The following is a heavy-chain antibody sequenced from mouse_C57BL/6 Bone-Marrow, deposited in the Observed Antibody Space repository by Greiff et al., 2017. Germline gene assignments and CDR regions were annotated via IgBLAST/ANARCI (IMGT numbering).Heavy chain of an antibody. V-gene: IGHV1-59*01. CDR1: GYTFTSYW. D-gene: IGHD1-1*01. CDR2: IDPSDSYT. Sequence: QVQLQQPGAELVRPGTSVKLSCKASGYTFTSYWMHWVKQRPGQGLEWIGVIDPSDSYTNYNQKFKGKATLTVDTSSSTAYMQLSSLTSEDSAVYYCARLTTVVAEDWYFDVWGTGTTVTVSS. CDR3: ARLTTVVAEDWYFDV. J-gene: IGHJ1*03.